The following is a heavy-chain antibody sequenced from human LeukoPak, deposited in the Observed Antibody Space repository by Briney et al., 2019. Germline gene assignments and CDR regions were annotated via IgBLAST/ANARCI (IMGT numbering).Heavy chain of an antibody. D-gene: IGHD3-3*01. Sequence: ASVKVSCKASGYTFTSYDINWVRQATGQGLEWMGWMNPNSGNTGYAQEFQGRVTMTRNTSISTAYMELSSLRSEDTAVYYCARGAEGYDLYTNWFDPWGQGTLVTVSS. J-gene: IGHJ5*02. CDR3: ARGAEGYDLYTNWFDP. CDR1: GYTFTSYD. CDR2: MNPNSGNT. V-gene: IGHV1-8*01.